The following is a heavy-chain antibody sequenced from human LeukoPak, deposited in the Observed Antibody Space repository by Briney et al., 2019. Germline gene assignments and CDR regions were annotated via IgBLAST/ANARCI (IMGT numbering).Heavy chain of an antibody. J-gene: IGHJ4*02. Sequence: GSLRLSCAASGFTFSSYAMSWVRQPPGKGLEWIGSIYYSGSTYYNPSLKSRVTISVDTSKNQFSLKLSSVTAADTAVYYCARVAFWSGLWYFDYWGQGTLVTVSS. CDR2: IYYSGST. CDR1: GFTFSSYA. CDR3: ARVAFWSGLWYFDY. D-gene: IGHD3-3*01. V-gene: IGHV4-39*07.